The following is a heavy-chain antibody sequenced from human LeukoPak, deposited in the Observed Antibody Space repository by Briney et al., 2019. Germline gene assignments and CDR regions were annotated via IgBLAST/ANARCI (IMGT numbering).Heavy chain of an antibody. CDR2: IYYSGST. J-gene: IGHJ3*02. V-gene: IGHV4-59*08. CDR1: GGSISSYY. CDR3: ARQSPMTPPYSSSREDAFDI. D-gene: IGHD6-13*01. Sequence: SETLSLTCTVSGGSISSYYWSWIRQPPGKGLEWIGYIYYSGSTNYNPSLKSRVTISVDTSKNQFSLKLSSVTAADTAVYYCARQSPMTPPYSSSREDAFDIWGQGTMVTVSS.